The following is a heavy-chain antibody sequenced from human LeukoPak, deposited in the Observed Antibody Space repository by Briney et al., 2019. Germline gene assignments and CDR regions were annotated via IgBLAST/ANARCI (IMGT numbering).Heavy chain of an antibody. D-gene: IGHD3-10*01. J-gene: IGHJ4*02. CDR2: IRSSSSTI. CDR3: ARNLITMGPKPPDY. V-gene: IGHV3-48*01. Sequence: GGSLRLSCAASGFTFSSYSMNWVRQAPGKGLEWVSYIRSSSSTIYYADSVKGRFTISRDNAKNSLYLQMNSLRAEDTAVYYCARNLITMGPKPPDYWGQGTLVTVSS. CDR1: GFTFSSYS.